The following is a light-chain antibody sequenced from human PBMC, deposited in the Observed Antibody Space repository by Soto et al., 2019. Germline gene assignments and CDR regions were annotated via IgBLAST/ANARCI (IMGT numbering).Light chain of an antibody. CDR2: AAS. V-gene: IGKV1-9*01. J-gene: IGKJ5*01. Sequence: DIQLTQSPSFLSASVGDRVTMTCRASQGISSYLAWYQQKPGKAPKLLIYAASTLQSGVPSRFSGSGSGTDFTLTISSLLPEDSATYYCQQLNSYPITFGQGTRLEIK. CDR3: QQLNSYPIT. CDR1: QGISSY.